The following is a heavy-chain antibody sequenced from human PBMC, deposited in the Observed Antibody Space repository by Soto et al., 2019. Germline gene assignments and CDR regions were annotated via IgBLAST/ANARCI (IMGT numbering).Heavy chain of an antibody. CDR2: ISGSGGST. V-gene: IGHV3-23*01. CDR3: AKTLITVTTYYFDY. CDR1: GFTFSSYA. J-gene: IGHJ4*02. D-gene: IGHD4-17*01. Sequence: TGGSLRLSCAASGFTFSSYAMSLVRQAPGKGLEWVSAISGSGGSTYYADSVKGRFTISRDNSKNTLYLQMNSLRAEDTAVYYCAKTLITVTTYYFDYWGQGTLVTVSS.